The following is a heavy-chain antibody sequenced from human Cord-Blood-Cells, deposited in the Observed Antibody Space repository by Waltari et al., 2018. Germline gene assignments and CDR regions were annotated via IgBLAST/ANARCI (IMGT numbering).Heavy chain of an antibody. D-gene: IGHD3-10*01. CDR3: ASPTVLWFGELFPYGMDV. J-gene: IGHJ6*02. V-gene: IGHV1-24*01. CDR2: FDPEDGET. Sequence: QVQLVQSGAEVKKPGASVQVSCKVSGYTLTELSMHWVRQAPGQGLAWMGGFDPEDGETIYAQKFQGRVTMTEDTSTDTAYMELSSLRSEDTAVYYCASPTVLWFGELFPYGMDVWGQGTTVTVSS. CDR1: GYTLTELS.